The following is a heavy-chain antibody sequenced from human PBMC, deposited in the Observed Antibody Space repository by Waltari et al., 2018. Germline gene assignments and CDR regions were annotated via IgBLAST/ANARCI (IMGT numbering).Heavy chain of an antibody. Sequence: EVQLVESGGGLIQPGGSLRLSCAASGFTVSSNYMSWVRQAPGKGRGCVLGMCGGRKTYYEDARECLLTMAGDNSENTRVLKMNRLRAEDTAVYYCVIGPIKPDIGSYFLNDYWGQGTLVTVSS. CDR3: VIGPIKPDIGSYFLNDY. V-gene: IGHV3-53*01. J-gene: IGHJ4*02. CDR2: MCGGRKT. CDR1: GFTVSSNY. D-gene: IGHD1-26*01.